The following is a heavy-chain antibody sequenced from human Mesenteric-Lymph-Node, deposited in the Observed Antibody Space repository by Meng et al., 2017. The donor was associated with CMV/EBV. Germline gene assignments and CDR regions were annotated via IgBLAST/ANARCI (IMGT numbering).Heavy chain of an antibody. CDR1: GFTFTSYE. V-gene: IGHV3-21*01. D-gene: IGHD6-13*01. CDR3: ARGRAAAGPFDY. Sequence: GESLKISCAASGFTFTSYEMNWVRQAPGKGLEWVSSISSSSSYIYYADSVKGRFTISRDNAKNSLYLQMNSLRAEDTAVYYCARGRAAAGPFDYWGQGTLVTVSS. J-gene: IGHJ4*02. CDR2: ISSSSSYI.